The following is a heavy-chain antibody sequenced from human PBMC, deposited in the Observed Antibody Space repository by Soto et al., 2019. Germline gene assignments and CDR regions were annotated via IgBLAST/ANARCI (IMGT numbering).Heavy chain of an antibody. V-gene: IGHV3-23*01. CDR2: ISGSGGST. CDR1: GFTFSSYA. D-gene: IGHD3-10*01. CDR3: AKVGEGIWFGEFPLYFDY. J-gene: IGHJ4*02. Sequence: GGSLRLSCAASGFTFSSYAMSWVRQAPGKGLEWVSAISGSGGSTYYADSVKGRFTISRDNSKNTLYLQMNSLRAEDTAVYYCAKVGEGIWFGEFPLYFDYWGQGTLVTVSS.